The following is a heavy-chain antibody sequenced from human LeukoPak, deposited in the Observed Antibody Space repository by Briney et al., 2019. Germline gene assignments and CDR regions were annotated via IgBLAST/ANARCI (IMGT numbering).Heavy chain of an antibody. Sequence: GAALKISWKGSECRFNNKWIAWVRQMPGKGLEWMGITYPGDPDTRYSPSFEGQVTISAGKSIRPAYLQWSSLKTSDTATYFCASAHYYDHSGPGAFVFWGQGTLVSVPS. CDR2: TYPGDPDT. D-gene: IGHD3-22*01. J-gene: IGHJ4*02. V-gene: IGHV5-51*01. CDR3: ASAHYYDHSGPGAFVF. CDR1: ECRFNNKW.